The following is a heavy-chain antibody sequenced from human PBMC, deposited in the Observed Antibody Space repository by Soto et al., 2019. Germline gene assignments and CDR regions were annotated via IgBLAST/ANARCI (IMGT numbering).Heavy chain of an antibody. CDR1: GLTFSSSA. CDR3: AAETKSYFYGMDV. Sequence: QVQLVESGGGVVQPGRSLRLSCAASGLTFSSSAMHWVRQAPGKGLEWVALISYDGSNKYYVDSVKGRFTISRDNSKDTLDLQMNSLREGDTAVYYCAAETKSYFYGMDVWGQGTMVTVSS. J-gene: IGHJ6*02. V-gene: IGHV3-30*03. CDR2: ISYDGSNK.